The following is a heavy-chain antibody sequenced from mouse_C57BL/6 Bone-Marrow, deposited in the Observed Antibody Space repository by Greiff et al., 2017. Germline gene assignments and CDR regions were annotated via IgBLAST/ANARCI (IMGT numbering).Heavy chain of an antibody. CDR1: GYTFTSYW. D-gene: IGHD1-1*01. CDR3: ARSLHSSYAWFAY. J-gene: IGHJ3*01. V-gene: IGHV1-7*01. Sequence: VQLQQSGAELAKPGASVKLSCNASGYTFTSYWSHWVKQRPGQGLEWIGYINPSSGYTKYNQTLKDKATLTADKSSSTAYMQLSSLTYEDSAVYYCARSLHSSYAWFAYWGQGTLVTVSA. CDR2: INPSSGYT.